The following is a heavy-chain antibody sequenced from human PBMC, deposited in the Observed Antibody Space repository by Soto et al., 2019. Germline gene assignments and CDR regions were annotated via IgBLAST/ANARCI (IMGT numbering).Heavy chain of an antibody. J-gene: IGHJ4*02. D-gene: IGHD1-26*01. CDR1: GFSFSNYA. CDR3: TRDPYGGSRYYFDS. CDR2: IWYDGSNK. V-gene: IGHV3-33*01. Sequence: GGSLRLSCATSGFSFSNYALHWVRLAPGKGLEWVAVIWYDGSNKYYADSVKGRFTISKDNSQTTVYLQMNSLRAEDTAVYYCTRDPYGGSRYYFDSWGQGTLVTVSS.